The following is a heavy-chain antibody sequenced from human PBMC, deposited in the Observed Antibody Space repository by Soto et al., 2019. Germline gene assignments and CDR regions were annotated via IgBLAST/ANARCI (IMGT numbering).Heavy chain of an antibody. Sequence: SETLSLTCTVSGGSISSSSYYWGWIRQPPGKGLEWIGYIYYSGNTNYNPSLKSRVTISVDTSKNQFSLKLSSVTAADTAVYYCARRYGYSFDYWGQGTLVTV. CDR2: IYYSGNT. J-gene: IGHJ4*02. V-gene: IGHV4-61*05. CDR3: ARRYGYSFDY. D-gene: IGHD1-1*01. CDR1: GGSISSSSYY.